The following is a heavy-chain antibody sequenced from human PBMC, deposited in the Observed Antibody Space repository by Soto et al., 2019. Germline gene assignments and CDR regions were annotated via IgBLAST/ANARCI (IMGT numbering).Heavy chain of an antibody. D-gene: IGHD5-12*01. CDR2: VTTDGSGT. Sequence: EVQLVESGGGLVQPGGSLRLSCAASGFSFSDLWMHWVRQAPGKGLVWVSRVTTDGSGTAYADSVKGRFTISRDNAKNMVYLQMNNLRVEDTGLYYCVIEVRYNNDPTFDYWGQGTLVTVSS. V-gene: IGHV3-74*01. J-gene: IGHJ4*02. CDR1: GFSFSDLW. CDR3: VIEVRYNNDPTFDY.